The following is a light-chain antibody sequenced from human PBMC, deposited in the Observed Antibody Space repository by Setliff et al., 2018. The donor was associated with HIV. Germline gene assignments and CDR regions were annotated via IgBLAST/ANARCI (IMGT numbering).Light chain of an antibody. CDR3: QAWDSSTLSYV. CDR1: ELGDKY. V-gene: IGLV3-1*01. J-gene: IGLJ1*01. Sequence: SYDLTQPPSVSVSPGQTASITCSGDELGDKYACWYQQKPGQAPVLVIYEDTNRPSGIPERFSGSSSGNTATLTISGTQAMDEADYYCQAWDSSTLSYVFGTGTKVTVL. CDR2: EDT.